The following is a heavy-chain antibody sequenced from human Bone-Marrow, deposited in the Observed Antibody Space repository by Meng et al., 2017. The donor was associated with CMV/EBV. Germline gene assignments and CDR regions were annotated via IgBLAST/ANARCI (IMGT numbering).Heavy chain of an antibody. CDR3: ARDEEIFGVVGPFDP. D-gene: IGHD3-3*01. CDR2: IIPILGIA. Sequence: SVKVSCKASGYTFSSYTISWVRQAPGQGLEWMGRIIPILGIANYAQKFQGRVTITADKSTSTAYMELSSLRSEDTAVYYCARDEEIFGVVGPFDPWGQGTLVTVSS. V-gene: IGHV1-69*04. J-gene: IGHJ5*02. CDR1: GYTFSSYT.